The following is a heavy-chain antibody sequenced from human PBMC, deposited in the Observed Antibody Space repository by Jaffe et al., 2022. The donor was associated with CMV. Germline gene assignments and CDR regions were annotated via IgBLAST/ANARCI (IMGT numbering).Heavy chain of an antibody. CDR2: ISGGGAYT. CDR1: GFTFSNFA. D-gene: IGHD3-22*01. J-gene: IGHJ4*02. CDR3: AKGIAAFYDSSAYWADF. Sequence: EVQLLESGGGLIQPGGSLRLSCAASGFTFSNFAMNWVRQAPGKGLEWVSTISGGGAYTYYADSVKGRFTISRDNSKNTLSLQMSSLRAEDTAVYHCAKGIAAFYDSSAYWADFWGQGTLVTVYS. V-gene: IGHV3-23*01.